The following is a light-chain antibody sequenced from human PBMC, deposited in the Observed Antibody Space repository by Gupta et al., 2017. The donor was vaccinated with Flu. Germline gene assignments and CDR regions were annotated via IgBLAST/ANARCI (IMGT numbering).Light chain of an antibody. Sequence: EIVMTQSTATLSVSPREKVTLSCRASQSVNNNLAWYQQKPGQAPRLLIYFASTRAPGVPARFSGSGSGTEFTLTISSLESEDFAVYYCQQYYNWPPWTFGQGTKVEVK. J-gene: IGKJ1*01. CDR1: QSVNNN. CDR3: QQYYNWPPWT. V-gene: IGKV3-15*01. CDR2: FAS.